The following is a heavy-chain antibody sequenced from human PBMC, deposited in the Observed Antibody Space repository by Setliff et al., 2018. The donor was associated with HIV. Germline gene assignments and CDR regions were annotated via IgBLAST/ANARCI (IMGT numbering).Heavy chain of an antibody. CDR2: INPNTGDT. V-gene: IGHV1-2*06. D-gene: IGHD3-9*01. CDR1: GYTFTGYF. Sequence: ASVKVSCKASGYTFTGYFKHWVRQAPGQGLEWMGRINPNTGDTNYAQKFQDRVTMTRDTSINTVYMELSRLRSDDTAVYYCAREYDVLTGYYISAFDIWGQGTMVTVSS. J-gene: IGHJ3*02. CDR3: AREYDVLTGYYISAFDI.